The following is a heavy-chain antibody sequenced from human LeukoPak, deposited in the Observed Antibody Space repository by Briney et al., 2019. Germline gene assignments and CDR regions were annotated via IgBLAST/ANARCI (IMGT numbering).Heavy chain of an antibody. V-gene: IGHV3-7*02. CDR2: IKQDGSEK. Sequence: GGSLRLSCAASGFTFSSYLMSWVRQAPGKGLEWVANIKQDGSEKYYLDSVKGRFTISRDNANNSLYLQMNSLRAEDTAMYYCARAVYYSNYLGYWGQGTLVTVSS. D-gene: IGHD3-10*01. CDR1: GFTFSSYL. CDR3: ARAVYYSNYLGY. J-gene: IGHJ4*01.